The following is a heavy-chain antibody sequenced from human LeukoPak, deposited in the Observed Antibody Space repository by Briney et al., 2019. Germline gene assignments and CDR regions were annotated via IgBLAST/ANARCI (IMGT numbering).Heavy chain of an antibody. D-gene: IGHD1-14*01. V-gene: IGHV3-48*04. Sequence: GGSLRLSCAASGFTFSSYWMHWVRQAPGKGLEWVSYISSSGSIIYYADSVKGRFTISRDNAKNSLYLQMNSLRAEDTAVYYCARDRSPEGMDVWGQGTTVTVSS. CDR1: GFTFSSYW. J-gene: IGHJ6*02. CDR2: ISSSGSII. CDR3: ARDRSPEGMDV.